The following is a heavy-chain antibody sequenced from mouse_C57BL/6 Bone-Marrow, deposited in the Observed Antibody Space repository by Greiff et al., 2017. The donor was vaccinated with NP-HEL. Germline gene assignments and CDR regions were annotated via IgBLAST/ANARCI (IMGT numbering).Heavy chain of an antibody. CDR2: ISNGGGST. Sequence: EVKVEESGGGLVQPGGSLKLSCAASGFTFSDYYMYWVRQTPEKRLEWVAYISNGGGSTYYPDTVKGRFTISRDNAKNTLYLQMSRLKSEDTAMYYCARGYGSPWFAYWGQGTLVTVSA. J-gene: IGHJ3*01. CDR1: GFTFSDYY. D-gene: IGHD1-1*01. CDR3: ARGYGSPWFAY. V-gene: IGHV5-12*01.